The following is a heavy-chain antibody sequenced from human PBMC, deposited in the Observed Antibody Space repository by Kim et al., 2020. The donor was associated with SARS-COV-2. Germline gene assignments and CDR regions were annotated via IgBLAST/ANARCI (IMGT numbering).Heavy chain of an antibody. J-gene: IGHJ4*02. CDR1: GFTVSSNY. CDR2: IYSGDKT. D-gene: IGHD6-13*01. V-gene: IGHV3-66*01. Sequence: GGSLRLFCAASGFTVSSNYMSWLRQAPGKGLEWLSVIYSGDKTYYVESVKGRLTISRDNSKNTLYLQMSSLRVEDTAVHYCATNLAAAGVVWGQGTLVTV. CDR3: ATNLAAAGVV.